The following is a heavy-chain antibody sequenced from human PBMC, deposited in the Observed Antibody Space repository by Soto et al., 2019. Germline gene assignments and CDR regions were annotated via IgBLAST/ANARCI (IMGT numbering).Heavy chain of an antibody. CDR1: GYSFTSYW. CDR2: IDPSDSYT. J-gene: IGHJ4*02. V-gene: IGHV5-10-1*01. CDR3: ARLPAPDYDFWSGYFDY. D-gene: IGHD3-3*01. Sequence: GESLKISCKGSGYSFTSYWISWVRQMPGKGLEWMGRIDPSDSYTNYSPSFQGRVTISADKSISTAYLQWSSLKASDTAMYYCARLPAPDYDFWSGYFDYWGQGTLVTVSS.